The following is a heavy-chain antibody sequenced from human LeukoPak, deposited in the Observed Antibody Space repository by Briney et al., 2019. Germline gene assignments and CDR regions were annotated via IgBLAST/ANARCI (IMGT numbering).Heavy chain of an antibody. J-gene: IGHJ4*02. D-gene: IGHD6-19*01. V-gene: IGHV4-38-2*02. Sequence: PSETLSLTCPVSGYSISSGYSWGWIRQPPGKGLEWIGSIYPSGSTYYNPSLKSRVTISIYMSNNHFSLNLSSVTAADTAVYYCASDFGKYSSGWSVDYWGQGILVTVSS. CDR1: GYSISSGYS. CDR2: IYPSGST. CDR3: ASDFGKYSSGWSVDY.